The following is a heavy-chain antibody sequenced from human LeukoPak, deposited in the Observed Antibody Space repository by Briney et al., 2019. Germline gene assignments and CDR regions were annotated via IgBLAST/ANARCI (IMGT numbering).Heavy chain of an antibody. D-gene: IGHD2-15*01. CDR2: MNPNSGNT. CDR1: GYTFTSYD. V-gene: IGHV1-8*01. J-gene: IGHJ6*03. Sequence: ASVKVSCKASGYTFTSYDINWVRQATGQGLEWMGWMNPNSGNTGYAQKFQGRVTMTRNTSISTAYMELSSLRSEDTAVYYCARDRGDCSGGSCYYMDVWGKGTTVTVSS. CDR3: ARDRGDCSGGSCYYMDV.